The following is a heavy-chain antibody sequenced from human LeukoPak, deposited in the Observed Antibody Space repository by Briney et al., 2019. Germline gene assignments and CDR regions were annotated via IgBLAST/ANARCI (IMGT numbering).Heavy chain of an antibody. J-gene: IGHJ4*02. D-gene: IGHD2-2*02. V-gene: IGHV3-9*01. Sequence: GGSLRLSCAPSGFSFDNYAMHWVRQAPGKGLEWVSGVSWNSGSIGYADSVKGRFTISRDNAKNSLYLQMNSLRAEDTALYYCAKAYCSSSSCYSALDFWGQGTLVTVSS. CDR3: AKAYCSSSSCYSALDF. CDR1: GFSFDNYA. CDR2: VSWNSGSI.